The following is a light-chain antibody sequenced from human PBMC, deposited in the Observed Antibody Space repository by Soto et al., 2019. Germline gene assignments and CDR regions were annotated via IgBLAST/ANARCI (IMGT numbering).Light chain of an antibody. CDR2: AAS. V-gene: IGKV3-20*01. Sequence: EIMMTQSPATLSVSPGERATLSCRATQSVSSSLAWYQQKPGQAPRLLIYAASSRATGVPDRFSGSGSGTDFTLTISRLEPEDFAVYYCQHYVTSPLTFGGGTKVDIK. CDR1: QSVSSS. J-gene: IGKJ4*01. CDR3: QHYVTSPLT.